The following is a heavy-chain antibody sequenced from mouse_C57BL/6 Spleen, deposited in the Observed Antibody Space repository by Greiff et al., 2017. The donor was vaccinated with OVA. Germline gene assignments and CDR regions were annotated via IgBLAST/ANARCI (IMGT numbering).Heavy chain of an antibody. CDR3: ARGIWSFAY. J-gene: IGHJ3*01. Sequence: EVKLMESGPGLVKPSQSLSLTCSVTGYSITSGYYWNWIRQFPGNKLEWMGYISYDGSNNYNPSLKNRISITRDTSKNQFFLKLNSVTTEDTATYYCARGIWSFAYWGQGTLVTVSA. V-gene: IGHV3-6*01. CDR1: GYSITSGYY. CDR2: ISYDGSN. D-gene: IGHD1-1*02.